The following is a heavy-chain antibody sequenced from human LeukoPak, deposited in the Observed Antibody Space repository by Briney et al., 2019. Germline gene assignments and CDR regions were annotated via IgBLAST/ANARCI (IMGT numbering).Heavy chain of an antibody. Sequence: SETLSLTCTVSGASISSNNYYWGWVRQPPGKGLEWIGNIYSSGNTYYNAFLKSRVTISVDTSKNQFSLKLSSVTAADTAVYYCARVVEVWNDAEGYYYYMDVWGKGTTVTISS. J-gene: IGHJ6*03. CDR2: IYSSGNT. CDR3: ARVVEVWNDAEGYYYYMDV. D-gene: IGHD1-1*01. CDR1: GASISSNNYY. V-gene: IGHV4-39*07.